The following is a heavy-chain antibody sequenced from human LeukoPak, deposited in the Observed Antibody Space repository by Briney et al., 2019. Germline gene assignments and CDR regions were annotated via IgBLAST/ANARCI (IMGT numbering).Heavy chain of an antibody. CDR1: GFTFSNYA. CDR3: AREEYDSSGYGYFDY. D-gene: IGHD3-22*01. Sequence: GGSLRLSCAASGFTFSNYAMHWVRQAPGKGLKWVAIISYDGSNKYYADSVKGRFTISRDNSKNTLYLQMNSLRAEDTAVYYCAREEYDSSGYGYFDYWGQGTLVTVSS. V-gene: IGHV3-30*04. CDR2: ISYDGSNK. J-gene: IGHJ4*02.